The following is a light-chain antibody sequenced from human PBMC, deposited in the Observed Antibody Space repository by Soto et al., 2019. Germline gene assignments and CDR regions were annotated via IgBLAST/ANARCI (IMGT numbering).Light chain of an antibody. J-gene: IGKJ2*01. Sequence: DIQMTQSPSSLSASVGDRVTITCRASQSISSYLNWYQQKPGKAPKLLIYAASSLQSGVPSRFSGSGSGTDFALNIRSLQPEDFATYYCQQSYSTPDTFGQATTLEIK. CDR2: AAS. V-gene: IGKV1-39*01. CDR1: QSISSY. CDR3: QQSYSTPDT.